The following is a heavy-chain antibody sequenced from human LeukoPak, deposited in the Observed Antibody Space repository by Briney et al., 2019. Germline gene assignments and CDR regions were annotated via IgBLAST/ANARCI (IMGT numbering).Heavy chain of an antibody. CDR3: ARGSDLSAILN. D-gene: IGHD3-3*02. CDR1: GGSFSGYY. V-gene: IGHV4-34*01. Sequence: SETLSLTCAVYGGSFSGYYWSWIRQPPGKGLEWIGEINHSGSTNYNPSLKSRVTISVDTSKNQFSLKLSSVTAADTAVYYCARGSDLSAILNWGQGTLVTVSS. J-gene: IGHJ4*02. CDR2: INHSGST.